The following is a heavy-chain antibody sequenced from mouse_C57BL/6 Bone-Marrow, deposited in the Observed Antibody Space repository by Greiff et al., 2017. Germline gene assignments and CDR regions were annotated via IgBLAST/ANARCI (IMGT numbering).Heavy chain of an antibody. D-gene: IGHD1-1*01. CDR2: IDPENGDT. J-gene: IGHJ2*01. Sequence: EVQLQQSGAELVRPGASVKLSCTASGFNIKDDYMHWVKQRPEQGLEWIGWIDPENGDTEYASKFQGKATIPADTSSNTAYLQLSSLTSEDTAVYYCTTWDYFLFDYWGQGTTLTVSS. CDR1: GFNIKDDY. V-gene: IGHV14-4*01. CDR3: TTWDYFLFDY.